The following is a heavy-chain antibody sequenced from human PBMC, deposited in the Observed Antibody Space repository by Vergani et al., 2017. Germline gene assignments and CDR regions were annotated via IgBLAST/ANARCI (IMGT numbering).Heavy chain of an antibody. J-gene: IGHJ4*02. CDR1: ADSISSGSYY. Sequence: QLQLQQSGPGLVKPSETLFLTCTVSADSISSGSYYWGWIRQPPGKSLEWIGSIYYSGLTYYNPSLKSRVAISVYTSKNQFSLKVTSVTAADTAVYFCARQRPGSGWSPGDFDDWGQGSLVTVSS. D-gene: IGHD6-19*01. V-gene: IGHV4-39*01. CDR3: ARQRPGSGWSPGDFDD. CDR2: IYYSGLT.